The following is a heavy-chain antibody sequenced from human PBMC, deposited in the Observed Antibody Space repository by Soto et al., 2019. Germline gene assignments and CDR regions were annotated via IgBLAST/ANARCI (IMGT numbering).Heavy chain of an antibody. D-gene: IGHD4-17*01. CDR3: ARAVSDYGDTWLGFGP. CDR1: GFTFSSYG. V-gene: IGHV3-33*01. CDR2: IWCDGSNK. J-gene: IGHJ5*02. Sequence: QVQLVESGGGVVQPGRSLRLSCAASGFTFSSYGMHWVRQAPGKGLEWVAVIWCDGSNKYYADSVKGRFTISRDNSKNTLYLEMNSVRAEDTGVYYCARAVSDYGDTWLGFGPWGQGTLVTVSS.